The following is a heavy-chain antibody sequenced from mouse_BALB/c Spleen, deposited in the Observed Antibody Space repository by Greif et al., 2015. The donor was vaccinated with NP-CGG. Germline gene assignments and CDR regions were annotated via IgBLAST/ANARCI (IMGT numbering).Heavy chain of an antibody. CDR3: ASYYYGSSYAMDY. V-gene: IGHV1-7*01. CDR2: INPSTGYT. CDR1: GYTFTSYW. D-gene: IGHD1-1*01. Sequence: VQLQESGAELAKPGASVKMSCKASGYTFTSYWMHWVKQRPGQGLEWIGYINPSTGYTEYNQKFKDKATLTADKSSGTAYMQLSSLTSEDSAVYYCASYYYGSSYAMDYWGQGTSVTVSS. J-gene: IGHJ4*01.